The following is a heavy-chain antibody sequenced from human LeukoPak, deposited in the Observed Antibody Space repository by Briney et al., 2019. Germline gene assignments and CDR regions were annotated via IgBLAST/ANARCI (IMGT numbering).Heavy chain of an antibody. D-gene: IGHD3-22*01. J-gene: IGHJ4*02. CDR2: IYFSGST. CDR3: ARHVTLSSSGIDS. V-gene: IGHV4-59*08. Sequence: PSETLSLTCTVSGGSISSSYWSRIRQPPGKELEWIGYIYFSGSTNYNPSLKSRVTISVDTSKNQFSLKLSSVTAADTAVYYCARHVTLSSSGIDSWGQGTLATVSS. CDR1: GGSISSSY.